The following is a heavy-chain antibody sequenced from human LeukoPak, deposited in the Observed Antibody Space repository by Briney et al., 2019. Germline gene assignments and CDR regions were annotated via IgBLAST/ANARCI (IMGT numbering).Heavy chain of an antibody. CDR2: ISWYSGSL. J-gene: IGHJ6*02. V-gene: IGHV3-9*01. CDR1: GFTFDDYA. CDR3: EKDMGSGPTSGMDV. D-gene: IGHD6-19*01. Sequence: GGSLRLSCAASGFTFDDYAMHGVRQAPGKGLEWVAGISWYSGSLGHADSVKGRFTISRDNAKNSRYLQMNSLRPEDTALYYCEKDMGSGPTSGMDVWGQGTTVTVSS.